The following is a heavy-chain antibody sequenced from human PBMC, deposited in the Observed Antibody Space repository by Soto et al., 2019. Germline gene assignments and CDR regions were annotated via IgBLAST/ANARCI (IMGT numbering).Heavy chain of an antibody. CDR2: ISYDGSNK. CDR1: GFTFSSYA. V-gene: IGHV3-30-3*01. Sequence: QVQLVESGGGVVQPGRSLRLSCAASGFTFSSYAMHWVRQAPGKGLEWVAVISYDGSNKYYADSVKGRVTISRDNSKNTLYLQMNSLRAEDTAVYYCAREVYDSSGYSILGYWGQGTLVTVSS. J-gene: IGHJ4*02. CDR3: AREVYDSSGYSILGY. D-gene: IGHD3-22*01.